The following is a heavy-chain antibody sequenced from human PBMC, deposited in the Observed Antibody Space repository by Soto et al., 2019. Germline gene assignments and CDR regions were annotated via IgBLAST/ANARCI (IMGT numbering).Heavy chain of an antibody. J-gene: IGHJ4*02. CDR3: AKDRGPTSYFDY. CDR2: ISYDGSNK. D-gene: IGHD3-10*01. V-gene: IGHV3-30*18. CDR1: GFTFSSYG. Sequence: QVQLVESGGGVVQPGRSLRLSCAASGFTFSSYGMHWVRQAPGKGLEWVAVISYDGSNKYYADSVKGRFTISRDNSKNKLYLQMNSLRAEDTAVYYGAKDRGPTSYFDYWGQGTLVTVSS.